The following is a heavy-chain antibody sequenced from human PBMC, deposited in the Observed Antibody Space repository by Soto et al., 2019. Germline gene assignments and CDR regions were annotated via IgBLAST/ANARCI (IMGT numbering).Heavy chain of an antibody. V-gene: IGHV4-4*07. D-gene: IGHD3-16*01. CDR1: GYSISSGFY. CDR2: ILTNEST. J-gene: IGHJ4*02. Sequence: SETLSLTCAVSGYSISSGFYWSWIRQPAGKGLEWIGRILTNESTKYNPSLKSRVTMSIDMSKNHFSLKLRSVTAADTAVYYCAREQGEQRPVVFDYGGQETRV. CDR3: AREQGEQRPVVFDY.